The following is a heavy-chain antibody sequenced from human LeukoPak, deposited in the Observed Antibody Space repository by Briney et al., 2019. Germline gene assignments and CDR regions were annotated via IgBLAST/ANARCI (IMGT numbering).Heavy chain of an antibody. Sequence: GGSLRLSCAASGFTFSSYSMNWVRQAPGKGLEWVSYISSSSSTIYYADSVKGRFTISRDNAKTSLYLQMNSLRAEDTAVYYCATGIDYDLPDYWGQGTLVTVSS. CDR3: ATGIDYDLPDY. J-gene: IGHJ4*02. CDR2: ISSSSSTI. D-gene: IGHD3-3*01. V-gene: IGHV3-48*01. CDR1: GFTFSSYS.